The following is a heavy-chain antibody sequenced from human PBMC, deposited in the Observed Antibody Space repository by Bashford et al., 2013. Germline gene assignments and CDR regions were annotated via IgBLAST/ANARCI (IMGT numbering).Heavy chain of an antibody. CDR3: ARGYYDGVAVDY. CDR1: GDSVSSYDVA. CDR2: TYYRSKWNS. J-gene: IGHJ4*02. V-gene: IGHV6-1*01. Sequence: SQTLSLTCAISGDSVSSYDVAWNWIRQSPSRGLEWLGRTYYRSKWNSDYAASVKSRISINPDTSKNQFSLQLNSVTPEDTAVYYCARGYYDGVAVDYWGQGTLVTVSS. D-gene: IGHD3-16*01.